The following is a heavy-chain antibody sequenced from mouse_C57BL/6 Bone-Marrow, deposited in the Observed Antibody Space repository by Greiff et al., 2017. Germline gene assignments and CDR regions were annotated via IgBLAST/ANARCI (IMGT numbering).Heavy chain of an antibody. Sequence: QVTLKVCGPGILQPSQTLSLSCSFSGFSLSTFGMGVGWIRQPSGKGLEWLAHIWWDDDKYYNPALKSRLTISKDTSKNQVFLKIANVDTADTATYYCARMSYYYGSPLDYWGQGTTLTVSS. D-gene: IGHD1-1*01. CDR3: ARMSYYYGSPLDY. V-gene: IGHV8-8*01. J-gene: IGHJ2*01. CDR2: IWWDDDK. CDR1: GFSLSTFGMG.